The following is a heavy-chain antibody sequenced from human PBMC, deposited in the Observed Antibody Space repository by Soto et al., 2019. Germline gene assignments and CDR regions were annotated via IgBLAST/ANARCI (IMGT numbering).Heavy chain of an antibody. CDR2: IYYSGNT. J-gene: IGHJ5*02. Sequence: PSETLSLTCTVSYGAISPYYWSWIRQPPGKGLEWIGYIYYSGNTNYNPSLKSRATISVDTSKNQYSLRLRSVTAADTAVYYCARGPVYCGGVSCSNWFDPWGQGTLVTVSS. V-gene: IGHV4-59*01. CDR1: YGAISPYY. CDR3: ARGPVYCGGVSCSNWFDP. D-gene: IGHD2-15*01.